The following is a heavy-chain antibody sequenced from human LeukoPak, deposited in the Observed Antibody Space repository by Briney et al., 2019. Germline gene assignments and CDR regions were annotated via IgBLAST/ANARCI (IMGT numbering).Heavy chain of an antibody. V-gene: IGHV2-70*11. D-gene: IGHD3-22*01. CDR2: IDWDDDK. CDR1: GFSLSTSGMC. Sequence: SGPALVKPTQTLTLTCTFSGFSLSTSGMCVSWIRQPPGKALEWLARIDWDDDKYYSTSLKTRLTISKDTSKNQVVLTMTNMDPVDTATYYCARIPYYYDSSGMGAFDIWGQGTMVTVSS. CDR3: ARIPYYYDSSGMGAFDI. J-gene: IGHJ3*02.